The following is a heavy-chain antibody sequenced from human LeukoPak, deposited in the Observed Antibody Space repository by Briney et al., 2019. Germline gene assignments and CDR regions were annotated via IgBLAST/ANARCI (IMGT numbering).Heavy chain of an antibody. Sequence: PGGSLRLSCAASGFTFSSYAMSWVRQAPGKGPEWVTGISSGGDYTYYGDSVKGRFTISRDNSKNTLYLQMNSLRVEDTAVHYCANARYYNSDWCGLDYWGQGTQVTVSS. CDR2: ISSGGDYT. D-gene: IGHD6-19*01. CDR1: GFTFSSYA. J-gene: IGHJ4*02. V-gene: IGHV3-23*01. CDR3: ANARYYNSDWCGLDY.